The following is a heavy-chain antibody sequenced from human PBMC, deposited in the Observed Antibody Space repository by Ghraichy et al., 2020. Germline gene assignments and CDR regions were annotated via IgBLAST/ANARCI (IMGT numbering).Heavy chain of an antibody. CDR3: ARGECYACHQYRMDV. CDR1: GYTFTSYY. V-gene: IGHV1-46*01. CDR2: INPNGGST. D-gene: IGHD2-2*01. Sequence: ASVKVSCKTFGYTFTSYYMHWVRQAPGQGLEWMGIINPNGGSTTSAQRFQGRVTLTRDTSTNTVYMELSRLGFEDTAVYYCARGECYACHQYRMDVWGQGTTVTVSS. J-gene: IGHJ6*02.